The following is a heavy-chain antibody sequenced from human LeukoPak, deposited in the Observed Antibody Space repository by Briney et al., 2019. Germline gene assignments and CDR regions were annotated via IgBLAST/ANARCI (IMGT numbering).Heavy chain of an antibody. Sequence: GGSLRLSCGASGFTFSDSFMSWIRQPPGKGLEWLSYISTSGSVTDYADSVKGRFTISRDNAKNSLYLQMNSLRAEDTAVYYCASAMIVQLEADAFDIWGQGTMVTVSS. D-gene: IGHD1-1*01. CDR3: ASAMIVQLEADAFDI. CDR1: GFTFSDSF. V-gene: IGHV3-11*04. J-gene: IGHJ3*02. CDR2: ISTSGSVT.